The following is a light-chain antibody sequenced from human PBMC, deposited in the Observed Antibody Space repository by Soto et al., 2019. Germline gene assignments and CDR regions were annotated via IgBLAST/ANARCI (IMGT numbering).Light chain of an antibody. CDR1: QTISTN. CDR2: GAS. Sequence: EVVMTQSPATLSVSPGERATLSCRASQTISTNLAWYQQKPGQAPRLLIYGASTRAAGIPARFSGSVSGTEFTLIISSLQSEDFAVYYCQDYSDWPTWTFGQGTKVDIK. V-gene: IGKV3-15*01. CDR3: QDYSDWPTWT. J-gene: IGKJ1*01.